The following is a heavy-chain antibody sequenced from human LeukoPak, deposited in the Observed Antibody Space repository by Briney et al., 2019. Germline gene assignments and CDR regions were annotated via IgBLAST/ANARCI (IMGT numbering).Heavy chain of an antibody. CDR1: GGSISSSSYY. J-gene: IGHJ5*02. D-gene: IGHD3-3*01. CDR3: ARHPTYDFWSGYSNWFDP. Sequence: PSETLSLTCTVSGGSISSSSYYWGWIRQPPGKGLEWIGSIYYSGSTYYNPSLKSRVTISVDTSKNQFSLKLSSVTAADTAVYYSARHPTYDFWSGYSNWFDPWGQGTPVTVSS. V-gene: IGHV4-39*01. CDR2: IYYSGST.